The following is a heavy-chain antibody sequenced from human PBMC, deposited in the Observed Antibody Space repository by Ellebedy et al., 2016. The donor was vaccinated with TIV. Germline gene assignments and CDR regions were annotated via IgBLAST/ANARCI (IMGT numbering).Heavy chain of an antibody. D-gene: IGHD5/OR15-5a*01. Sequence: ASVKVSCKASGYTFTKYGISWVRQAPGQGLEWMGWISGYNGDTNYAQKFQGRVTMTIETSTNTVYMELRNLSCDDTAVYYCTRGFYEKFDPWGQGTPVTVS. CDR2: ISGYNGDT. CDR1: GYTFTKYG. V-gene: IGHV1-18*04. CDR3: TRGFYEKFDP. J-gene: IGHJ5*02.